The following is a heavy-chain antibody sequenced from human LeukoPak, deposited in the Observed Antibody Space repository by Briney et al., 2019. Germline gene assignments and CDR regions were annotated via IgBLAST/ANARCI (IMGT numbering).Heavy chain of an antibody. Sequence: PSETLSLTCTVSGGSISSYYWGWIRQPSGKGLEWIGSIYYSGSTYYNPSLKSRVTISVDTSKNQFSLKLSSVTAADTAVYYCARLRSGSYYYHYYGIDVWGQGTTVTVSS. D-gene: IGHD1-26*01. CDR3: ARLRSGSYYYHYYGIDV. V-gene: IGHV4-39*01. J-gene: IGHJ6*02. CDR2: IYYSGST. CDR1: GGSISSYY.